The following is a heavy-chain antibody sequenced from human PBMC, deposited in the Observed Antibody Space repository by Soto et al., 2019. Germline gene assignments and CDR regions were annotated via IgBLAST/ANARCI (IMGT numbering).Heavy chain of an antibody. J-gene: IGHJ4*02. Sequence: SETLSLTCTVTTGSTRPCKWSWIRQPPGKGLEWIGYIYYSGSTNYNPSLKSRVTISVDTSKNQFSLKLSSVTAADTVVYYCARVYYYDSSGGFDYWGQGTLVTVS. CDR1: TGSTRPCK. CDR2: IYYSGST. V-gene: IGHV4-59*01. CDR3: ARVYYYDSSGGFDY. D-gene: IGHD3-22*01.